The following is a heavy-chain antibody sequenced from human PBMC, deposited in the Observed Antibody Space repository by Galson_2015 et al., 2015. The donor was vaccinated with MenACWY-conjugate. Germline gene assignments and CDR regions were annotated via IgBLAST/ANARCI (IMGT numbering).Heavy chain of an antibody. V-gene: IGHV3-74*01. Sequence: SLRLSCAASGFTFNQYWMHWVRQAPGKGLVWVSRISPDGSVTNYADSVKGRFTLSRDNAKNTLYLQMNSLRGDDTAVYYCTRGNDGHGRFDPWGRGTLVTVSS. J-gene: IGHJ5*02. CDR1: GFTFNQYW. CDR3: TRGNDGHGRFDP. CDR2: ISPDGSVT. D-gene: IGHD5-24*01.